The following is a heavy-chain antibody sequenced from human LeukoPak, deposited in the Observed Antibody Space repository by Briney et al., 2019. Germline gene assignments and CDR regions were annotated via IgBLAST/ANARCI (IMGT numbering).Heavy chain of an antibody. V-gene: IGHV3-66*01. CDR2: IYNGGST. CDR3: ARLLWFDY. J-gene: IGHJ5*01. Sequence: GGSLRLSCAASGFTVSSNYMSWVRQAPGKGLEWVSVIYNGGSTYYADSVKGRFTISIDNSKNTLYLQMNSLRAEDTAVYYCARLLWFDYWGQGTLVTVSS. D-gene: IGHD3-10*01. CDR1: GFTVSSNY.